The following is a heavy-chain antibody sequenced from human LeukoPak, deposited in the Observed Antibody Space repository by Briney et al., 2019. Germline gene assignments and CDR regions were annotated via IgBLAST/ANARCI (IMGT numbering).Heavy chain of an antibody. Sequence: ASVKLSCKASGYTFTSYCISWVRQAPGQGLEWMGWISAYNGNTNYAQKVQGRVTMTTDTSTSTAYMELRSLRSDDTAVYYCARAGYSSSSGWFDPWGQGTLVTVSS. CDR1: GYTFTSYC. CDR2: ISAYNGNT. J-gene: IGHJ5*02. D-gene: IGHD6-6*01. CDR3: ARAGYSSSSGWFDP. V-gene: IGHV1-18*01.